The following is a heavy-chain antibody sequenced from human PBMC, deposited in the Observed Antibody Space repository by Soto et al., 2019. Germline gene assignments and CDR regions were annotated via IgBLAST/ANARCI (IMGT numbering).Heavy chain of an antibody. D-gene: IGHD6-13*01. CDR3: ARDVVSPMAAAGTPIDY. J-gene: IGHJ4*02. V-gene: IGHV3-21*01. CDR2: ISSSSSYI. Sequence: GGSLRLSCAASGFTFSSYSMNWVRQAPGKGLEWVSSISSSSSYIYYADSVKGRFTISRDNAKNSLYLQMNSLRAEDTAVYYCARDVVSPMAAAGTPIDYWGQGTLVTVSS. CDR1: GFTFSSYS.